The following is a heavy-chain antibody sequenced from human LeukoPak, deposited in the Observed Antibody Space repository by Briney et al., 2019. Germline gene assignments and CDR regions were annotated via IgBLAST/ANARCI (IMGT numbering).Heavy chain of an antibody. J-gene: IGHJ4*02. Sequence: PGGSLRLSCAASGFTFSSYSMNWVRQAPGKGLEWVSSISSSSSYIYYADSVKGRFTISRDSSKNTLFLQMNSLRAEDTAIYYCAKDMGYCSSATCYGLDYWGQGTLVTVSS. CDR2: ISSSSSYI. D-gene: IGHD2-2*01. CDR1: GFTFSSYS. CDR3: AKDMGYCSSATCYGLDY. V-gene: IGHV3-21*04.